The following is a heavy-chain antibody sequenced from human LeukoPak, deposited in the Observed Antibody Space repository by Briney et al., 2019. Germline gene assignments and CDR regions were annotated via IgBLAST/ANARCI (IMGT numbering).Heavy chain of an antibody. J-gene: IGHJ4*02. CDR3: ARDPSMVRGENTPYFDY. D-gene: IGHD3-10*01. V-gene: IGHV1-46*01. CDR2: INPSGGST. Sequence: GASVKVSCKASGYTFTRYYIHWVRQAPGQGLEWMGTINPSGGSTSYAQKFQGRVTITADESTSTAYMDLSSLRSEDTAVYYCARDPSMVRGENTPYFDYWGQGTLVTVSS. CDR1: GYTFTRYY.